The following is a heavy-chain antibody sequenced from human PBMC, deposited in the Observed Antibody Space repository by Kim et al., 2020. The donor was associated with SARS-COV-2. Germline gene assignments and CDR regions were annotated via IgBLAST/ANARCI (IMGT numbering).Heavy chain of an antibody. J-gene: IGHJ3*02. D-gene: IGHD2-15*01. CDR3: ARDYSPYCSGGSCYRGYAFDI. CDR1: GYTFTSYG. CDR2: ISAYNGNT. V-gene: IGHV1-18*04. Sequence: ASVKVSCKASGYTFTSYGISWVRQAPGQGLEWMGWISAYNGNTNYAQKLQGRVTMTTDTSTSTAYMELRSLRSDDTAVYYCARDYSPYCSGGSCYRGYAFDIWGQGTMVTVSS.